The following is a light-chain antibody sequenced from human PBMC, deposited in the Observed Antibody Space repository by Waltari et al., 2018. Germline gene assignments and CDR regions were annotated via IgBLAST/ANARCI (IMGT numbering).Light chain of an antibody. CDR3: QQYASPRT. V-gene: IGKV3-20*01. CDR1: QSLRSSS. CDR2: GAS. J-gene: IGKJ1*01. Sequence: EIVLTQSPGTLSLSPGERATLSCRASQSLRSSSLAWYQQKPGQAPRLLIYGASSRATGIPDRFSGSGSGTDFTLTISRLEPEDFAVYYCQQYASPRTFGQGTKVEIK.